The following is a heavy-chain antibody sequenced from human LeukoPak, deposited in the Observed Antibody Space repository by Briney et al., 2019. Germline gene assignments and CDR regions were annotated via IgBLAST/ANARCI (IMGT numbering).Heavy chain of an antibody. D-gene: IGHD2-8*01. Sequence: SVKVSCKASGGTFSSYAISWVRQAPGQGLEWMGGIIPIFGTANYAQKFQGRVTITTAESTSTAYMGLSSLRSEDTAVCYCARDGWNGYYYMDVWGKGTTVTVSS. J-gene: IGHJ6*03. V-gene: IGHV1-69*05. CDR1: GGTFSSYA. CDR3: ARDGWNGYYYMDV. CDR2: IIPIFGTA.